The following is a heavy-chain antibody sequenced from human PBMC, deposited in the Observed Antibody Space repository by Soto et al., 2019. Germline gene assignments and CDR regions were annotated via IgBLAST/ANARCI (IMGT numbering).Heavy chain of an antibody. CDR1: GFTFSSYW. V-gene: IGHV3-74*01. CDR3: AREGSSVAGVHYYYYYGMDV. CDR2: INSDGSST. J-gene: IGHJ6*02. D-gene: IGHD6-19*01. Sequence: EVQLVESGGGLVQPGGSLRLSCAASGFTFSSYWMHWVRQAPGKGLVWVSRINSDGSSTSYADSVKGRFTISRDNAKNTLNLQMNTLRAEDTAVYYCAREGSSVAGVHYYYYYGMDVWGQGTKVTVYS.